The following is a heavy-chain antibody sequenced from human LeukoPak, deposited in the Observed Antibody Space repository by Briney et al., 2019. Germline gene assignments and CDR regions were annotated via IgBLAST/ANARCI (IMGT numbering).Heavy chain of an antibody. CDR2: ISSSGSTI. CDR3: AREISPRNSYYYYYMDV. V-gene: IGHV3-48*04. D-gene: IGHD1-14*01. Sequence: GGSLRLSCAASGFTFSSYSMNWVRQAPGKGLEWVSYISSSGSTIYYADSVKGRFTISRDNAKNSLYLQMNSLRAEDTAVYYCAREISPRNSYYYYYMDVWGKGTTVTISS. CDR1: GFTFSSYS. J-gene: IGHJ6*03.